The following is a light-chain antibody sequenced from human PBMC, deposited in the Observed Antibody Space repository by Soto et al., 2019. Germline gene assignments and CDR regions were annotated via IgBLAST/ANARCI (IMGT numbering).Light chain of an antibody. CDR3: QQYGSLPVT. Sequence: LTKSPATLPLSPPDRGTLSCRASQNVSSTYLGWYQQKPGPAPRLLIYGASSRATGIPDRFSGSGSGTEFTLTISSLEPEDFAVYYCQQYGSLPVTFGGGTKVDIK. CDR1: QNVSSTY. J-gene: IGKJ4*01. CDR2: GAS. V-gene: IGKV3-20*01.